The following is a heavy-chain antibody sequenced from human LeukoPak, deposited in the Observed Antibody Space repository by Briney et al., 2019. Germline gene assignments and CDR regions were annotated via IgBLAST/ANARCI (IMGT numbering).Heavy chain of an antibody. D-gene: IGHD2-8*01. CDR2: IVVGSGNT. J-gene: IGHJ3*02. Sequence: TSVKVSCKASGFTFTISAMQWVRQARGQRLEWIGWIVVGSGNTNYAQKFQERVTITGDMSTSTAYMELSSLRSEDTAVYYCAASLGYCTNGVCYDDAFDIWGQGTMVTVSS. V-gene: IGHV1-58*02. CDR3: AASLGYCTNGVCYDDAFDI. CDR1: GFTFTISA.